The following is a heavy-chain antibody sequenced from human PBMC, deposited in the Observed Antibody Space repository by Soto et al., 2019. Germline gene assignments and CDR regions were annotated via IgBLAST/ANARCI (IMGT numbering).Heavy chain of an antibody. CDR2: ISGSGGST. CDR1: GFTFSSYA. CDR3: VRRSYYYMDV. Sequence: EVQLLESGGGLVQPGGSPRLSCAASGFTFSSYAMSWVRQAPGKGLEWVSAISGSGGSTYYADSVKGRFTISRDNSKNTLYLQMNSLRAEDTAVYYCVRRSYYYMDVWGKGTTVTVSS. V-gene: IGHV3-23*01. D-gene: IGHD3-10*01. J-gene: IGHJ6*03.